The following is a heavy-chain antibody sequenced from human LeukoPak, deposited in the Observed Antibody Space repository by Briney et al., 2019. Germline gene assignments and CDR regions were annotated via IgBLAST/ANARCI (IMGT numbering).Heavy chain of an antibody. CDR1: GDTVSNKRSA. CDR3: ARRTRSGHDAFDI. D-gene: IGHD6-19*01. J-gene: IGHJ3*02. CDR2: TYYRSKWYT. V-gene: IGHV6-1*01. Sequence: SQTLSLTCALSGDTVSNKRSAWNWIRQSPSRGLEWLVRTYYRSKWYTDYAVSVKSRITINPDTSKNQLSLHLNSVTPEDTAVYYCARRTRSGHDAFDIWGQGTMVTVSS.